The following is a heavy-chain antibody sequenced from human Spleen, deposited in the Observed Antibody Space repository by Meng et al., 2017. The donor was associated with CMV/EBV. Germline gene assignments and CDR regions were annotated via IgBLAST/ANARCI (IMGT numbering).Heavy chain of an antibody. J-gene: IGHJ4*02. CDR1: GFTFSSDG. CDR2: IRFDGSNK. CDR3: ATDGKRTYYAIGVYY. V-gene: IGHV3-30*02. D-gene: IGHD1-26*01. Sequence: GESLKISCAPAGFTFSSDGMHWVRQAPGKGLEWVSFIRFDGSNKYYPNSVKGRFTISRDNSKNTLHLQMNSLRAEDTAVYYCATDGKRTYYAIGVYYWGQGALVTVSS.